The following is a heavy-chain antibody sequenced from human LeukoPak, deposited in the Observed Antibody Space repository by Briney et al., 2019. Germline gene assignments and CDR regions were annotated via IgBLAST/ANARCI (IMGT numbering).Heavy chain of an antibody. D-gene: IGHD2-21*01. CDR3: ARGIWSARTVDYYLDS. J-gene: IGHJ4*02. CDR1: GGTFSSYA. V-gene: IGHV1-69*13. CDR2: IIPIFGTA. Sequence: SVKVSCKASGGTFSSYAISWVRQAPGQGLEWMGGIIPIFGTANYAQKFQGRVTITADESTSTAYMELSSLTSEDTAVYYCARGIWSARTVDYYLDSWGQGTLVTVSS.